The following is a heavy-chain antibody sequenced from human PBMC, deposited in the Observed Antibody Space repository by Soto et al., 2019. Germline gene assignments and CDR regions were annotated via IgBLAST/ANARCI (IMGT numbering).Heavy chain of an antibody. CDR1: GYTSADFG. CDR3: VRDQKYFRVNGNWFDS. V-gene: IGHV1-18*04. J-gene: IGHJ5*01. CDR2: VSGNNGAS. D-gene: IGHD2-2*01. Sequence: QVQLMQSGTEVKKPGASVTVSCKASGYTSADFGISWVRQAPGQGLEWMGWVSGNNGASNPAPKDQGRITMTLDTSTCVSYMALRSLRSDDTAIYYCVRDQKYFRVNGNWFDSWGQGTLVSVSS.